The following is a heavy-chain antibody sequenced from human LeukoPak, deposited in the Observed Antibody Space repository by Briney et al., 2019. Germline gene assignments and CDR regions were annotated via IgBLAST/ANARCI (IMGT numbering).Heavy chain of an antibody. CDR3: ARGGGPGPRSALEYYYGMDV. Sequence: GGSLRLSCAASGFTFSSYSMSWVRQAPGKGLEWVSSISSSSSYIYYADSVKGRFTVSRDNAHNSLYLQMTSLRAEDTAVYYCARGGGPGPRSALEYYYGMDVWGQGTTVTVSS. V-gene: IGHV3-21*04. J-gene: IGHJ6*02. D-gene: IGHD3-3*01. CDR1: GFTFSSYS. CDR2: ISSSSSYI.